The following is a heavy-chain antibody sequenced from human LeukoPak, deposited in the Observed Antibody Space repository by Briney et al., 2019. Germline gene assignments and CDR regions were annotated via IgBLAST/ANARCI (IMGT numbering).Heavy chain of an antibody. J-gene: IGHJ4*02. Sequence: PSETLSLTCIVSGGSIRSGAYYWRWIRQHPGKGLEWIGYIYYSGSDYYNPPLKSRVTISVNAPKNQFSLKMRYVTAGGRAGFSCARELGDGYLANAYWGEGTLVTVSS. D-gene: IGHD6-25*01. CDR3: ARELGDGYLANAY. CDR2: IYYSGSD. V-gene: IGHV4-31*03. CDR1: GGSIRSGAYY.